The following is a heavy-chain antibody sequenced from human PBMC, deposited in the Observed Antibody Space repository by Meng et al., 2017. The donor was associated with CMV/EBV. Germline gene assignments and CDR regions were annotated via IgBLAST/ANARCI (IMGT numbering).Heavy chain of an antibody. V-gene: IGHV3-53*01. CDR1: VRTNS. CDR3: ARHQRIYYYDSSGLFPAVDY. CDR2: IYRGGST. J-gene: IGHJ4*02. Sequence: VRTNSMRWVRQAPWKGLDWVSVIYRGGSTYYADSVKGRFTISSDNSKNTLYLQMNSLRAEDTAVYYCARHQRIYYYDSSGLFPAVDYWGQGTLVTVSS. D-gene: IGHD3-22*01.